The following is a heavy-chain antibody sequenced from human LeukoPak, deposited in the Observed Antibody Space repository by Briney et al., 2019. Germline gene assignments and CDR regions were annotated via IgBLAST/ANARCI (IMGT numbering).Heavy chain of an antibody. CDR2: ISYSGANS. J-gene: IGHJ3*01. D-gene: IGHD3-16*02. CDR1: GFTFSGSP. V-gene: IGHV3-23*01. Sequence: GGSLTLSCAASGFTFSGSPMIWHPQAPGEGLEWVSLISYSGANSYYTDSVRGRFTISRDNSKDTLFLQMNSLGAEDTAIYYSARDMQLSTWGLGTMVTVSS. CDR3: ARDMQLST.